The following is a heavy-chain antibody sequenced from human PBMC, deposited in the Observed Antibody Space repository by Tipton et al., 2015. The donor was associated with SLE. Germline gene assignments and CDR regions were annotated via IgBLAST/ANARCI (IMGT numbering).Heavy chain of an antibody. Sequence: TLSLTCTVSGGSISSHYWSWIRQPPGKGLEWIGYIYYSGNTNYNPSLKSRVTISVDTSKNQFSLKLSSVTAADTAVYYCARPIAAVAGTYWYFDLWGRGTLATVSS. J-gene: IGHJ2*01. CDR1: GGSISSHY. CDR2: IYYSGNT. CDR3: ARPIAAVAGTYWYFDL. V-gene: IGHV4-59*11. D-gene: IGHD6-19*01.